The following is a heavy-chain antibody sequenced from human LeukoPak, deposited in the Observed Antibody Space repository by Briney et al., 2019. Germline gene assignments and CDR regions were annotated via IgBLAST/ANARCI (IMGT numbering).Heavy chain of an antibody. CDR2: INPSGGST. J-gene: IGHJ6*03. Sequence: ASVKVSCKASGYTFTSYYMHWVRQAPGQGLEWMGIINPSGGSTSYAQKFQGRVTMTRDTSTSTVYMELSSLRSEGTAVYYCARDSGRFYYYYYYMDVWGKGTTVTVSS. CDR1: GYTFTSYY. CDR3: ARDSGRFYYYYYYMDV. V-gene: IGHV1-46*01. D-gene: IGHD1-26*01.